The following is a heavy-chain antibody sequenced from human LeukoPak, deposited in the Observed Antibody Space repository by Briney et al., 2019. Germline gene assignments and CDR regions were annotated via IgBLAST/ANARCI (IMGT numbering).Heavy chain of an antibody. Sequence: GGSLRLPCAASGFTFSSYAMSWVRQAPGKGLEWVSAISGSGGSTYYADSVKGRFTISRDNSKNTLYLQMNSLRAEDTAVYYCAKNPLLTYYYDSSGYPPRDYWGQGTLVTVSS. V-gene: IGHV3-23*01. CDR2: ISGSGGST. CDR3: AKNPLLTYYYDSSGYPPRDY. CDR1: GFTFSSYA. J-gene: IGHJ4*02. D-gene: IGHD3-22*01.